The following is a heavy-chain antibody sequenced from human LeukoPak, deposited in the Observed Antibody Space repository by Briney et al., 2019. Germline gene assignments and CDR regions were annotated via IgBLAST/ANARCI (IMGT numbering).Heavy chain of an antibody. D-gene: IGHD5-24*01. V-gene: IGHV4-39*01. CDR1: GGSIGSSNYY. CDR2: IYYSGST. Sequence: PSETLSLTCTVSGGSIGSSNYYWVWIRQPPGKGLEWIGSIYYSGSTYYHPPLESRVTISVDTSKNQFSLNLSSVTAADTAVYFCARGGYGYNRWDYFDYWGQGTLVTVSS. CDR3: ARGGYGYNRWDYFDY. J-gene: IGHJ4*02.